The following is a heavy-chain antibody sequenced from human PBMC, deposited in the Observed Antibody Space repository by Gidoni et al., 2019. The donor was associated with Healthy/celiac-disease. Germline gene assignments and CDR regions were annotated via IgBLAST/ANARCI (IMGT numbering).Heavy chain of an antibody. D-gene: IGHD6-19*01. V-gene: IGHV3-7*03. Sequence: GGGLVQPGGSLRLSCAASGFTFSSYWMSWVRQAPGKGLEWVANIKQDGSEKYYVDSVKGRFTISRDNAKNSLYLQMNSLRAEDTAVYYCARLRVAVAGGYYFDYWGQGTLVTVSS. CDR1: GFTFSSYW. J-gene: IGHJ4*02. CDR2: IKQDGSEK. CDR3: ARLRVAVAGGYYFDY.